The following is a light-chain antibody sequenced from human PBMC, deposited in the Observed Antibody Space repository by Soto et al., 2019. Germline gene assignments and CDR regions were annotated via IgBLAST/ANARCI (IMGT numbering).Light chain of an antibody. Sequence: SYVLTQSPPVSVAPGQTARITCGGDNIRFKSVHWYQQKSGQAPVVVIYDDRDRPSGISERISGSNSGNAAMLTISRVEAGDEADYYCQIWDSSVDHAVFGGGTKLTVL. CDR2: DDR. V-gene: IGLV3-21*02. CDR3: QIWDSSVDHAV. J-gene: IGLJ3*02. CDR1: NIRFKS.